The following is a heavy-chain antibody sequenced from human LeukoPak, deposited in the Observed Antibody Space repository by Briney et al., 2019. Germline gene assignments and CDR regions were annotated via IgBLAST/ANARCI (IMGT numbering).Heavy chain of an antibody. CDR3: ARGVAVAGTFSWFDP. J-gene: IGHJ5*02. V-gene: IGHV3-74*03. CDR1: GFTLSVYW. D-gene: IGHD6-19*01. CDR2: INSDGSST. Sequence: GESLRLSCAASGFTLSVYWMHWVRQVPGKGLVWVSRINSDGSSTTYADSVRGRFTISRDNAKNTLYLQMNSLRGEDAAVYYCARGVAVAGTFSWFDPWGQGTLVTVSS.